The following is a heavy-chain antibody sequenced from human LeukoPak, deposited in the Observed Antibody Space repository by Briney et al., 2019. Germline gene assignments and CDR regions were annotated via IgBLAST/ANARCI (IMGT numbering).Heavy chain of an antibody. CDR2: IYSDGST. J-gene: IGHJ4*02. CDR1: GFTVSSNY. V-gene: IGHV3-53*01. D-gene: IGHD4-17*01. Sequence: PGGSLRLSCAASGFTVSSNYMSWVRQAPGKGLEWVSVIYSDGSTYYADSVKGRFTISRDNSKNTLYLQMNSLRAEDTAVYFCARPHMTAVTPADYWGQGTLVAVSS. CDR3: ARPHMTAVTPADY.